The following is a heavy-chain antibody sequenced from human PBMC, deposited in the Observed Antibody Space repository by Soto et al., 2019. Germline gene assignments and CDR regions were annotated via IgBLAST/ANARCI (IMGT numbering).Heavy chain of an antibody. CDR2: IYPGDSDT. CDR3: ARHGEFGTTGTPNYYYYYGMDV. Sequence: GESLKISCKGSGYSFTSYWIGWVRQMPGKGLEWMGIIYPGDSDTRYSPSFQGQVTISAGKSISTAYLQWSSLKASDTAMYYCARHGEFGTTGTPNYYYYYGMDVWGQGTTVTVSS. CDR1: GYSFTSYW. V-gene: IGHV5-51*01. D-gene: IGHD1-1*01. J-gene: IGHJ6*02.